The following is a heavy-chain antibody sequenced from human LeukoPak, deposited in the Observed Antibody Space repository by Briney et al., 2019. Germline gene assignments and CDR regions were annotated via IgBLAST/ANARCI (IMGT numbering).Heavy chain of an antibody. CDR3: ARVLVEMATMSFDY. CDR1: GFTFGDYS. Sequence: GGSLRLSCTASGFTFGDYSMSWVRQAPGKGLEWVSSISSSSSYIYYADSVKGGFTISRDNAKNSLYLQMNSLRAEDTAVYYCARVLVEMATMSFDYWGQGTLVTVSS. J-gene: IGHJ4*02. D-gene: IGHD5-24*01. CDR2: ISSSSSYI. V-gene: IGHV3-21*01.